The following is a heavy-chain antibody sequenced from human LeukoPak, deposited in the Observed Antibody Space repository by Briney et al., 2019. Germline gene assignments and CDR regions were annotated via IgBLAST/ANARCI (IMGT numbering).Heavy chain of an antibody. Sequence: SETLSLTCTVSGVSISSYYWSWLRQPPGKGREGIGYIYYSGSTNYNPSLKSRVTISGDTSKNQFSLKLSSVTAADTAVYYCARHSPKYSCSWYSLFDCWGEGTLATVSS. CDR3: ARHSPKYSCSWYSLFDC. D-gene: IGHD6-13*01. CDR2: IYYSGST. J-gene: IGHJ4*02. CDR1: GVSISSYY. V-gene: IGHV4-59*08.